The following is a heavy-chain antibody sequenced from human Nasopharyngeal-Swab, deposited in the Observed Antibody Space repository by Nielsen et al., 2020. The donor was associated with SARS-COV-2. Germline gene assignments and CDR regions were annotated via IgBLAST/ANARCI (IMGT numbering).Heavy chain of an antibody. Sequence: ASVKVSCKASGYTFTGYYMHWVRQAPGQGLEWMGWINTNTGNPTYAQGFTGRFVFSLDTSVSTAYLQISSLKAEDTAVYYCARSIVGATTRFDYWGQGTLVTVSS. D-gene: IGHD1-26*01. CDR3: ARSIVGATTRFDY. V-gene: IGHV7-4-1*02. CDR1: GYTFTGYY. CDR2: INTNTGNP. J-gene: IGHJ4*02.